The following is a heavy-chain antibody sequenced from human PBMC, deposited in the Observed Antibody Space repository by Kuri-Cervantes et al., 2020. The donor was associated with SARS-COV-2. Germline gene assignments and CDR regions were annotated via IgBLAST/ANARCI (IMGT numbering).Heavy chain of an antibody. V-gene: IGHV3-30*02. CDR1: GFTFSSYG. CDR2: IRYDGSNK. J-gene: IGHJ4*02. Sequence: GGSLRLSCAASGFTFSSYGMHWVRQAPGKGLGWVAFIRYDGSNKYYADSVKGRFTISRYNSKNTLYLQMNSLRAEDTAVYDCANLPAISTRIDVWGQGTLVTVSS. D-gene: IGHD2-2*01. CDR3: ANLPAISTRIDV.